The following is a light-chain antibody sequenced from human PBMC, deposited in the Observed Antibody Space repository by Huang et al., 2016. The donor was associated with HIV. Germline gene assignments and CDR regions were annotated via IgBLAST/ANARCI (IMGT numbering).Light chain of an antibody. CDR3: QQSYSNTFA. V-gene: IGKV1-39*01. CDR1: QSISSY. J-gene: IGKJ3*01. Sequence: DINMTQSPSSLSASVANRVIITCRTSQSISSYLNWYEQQRGKAPNLLIYAAYRLQSGVPSMFSGSGYGKDFTLIIRSLQPEDFATYYCQQSYSNTFAFGAGTKVDVK. CDR2: AAY.